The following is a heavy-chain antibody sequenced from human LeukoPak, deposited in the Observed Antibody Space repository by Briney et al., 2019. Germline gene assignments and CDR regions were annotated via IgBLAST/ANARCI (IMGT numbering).Heavy chain of an antibody. J-gene: IGHJ3*02. CDR2: IIPILGIA. CDR1: GGTFSSYA. V-gene: IGHV1-69*04. D-gene: IGHD6-6*01. CDR3: ARDARSSSWQIPDAFDI. Sequence: GASVKVSCKASGGTFSSYAISWVRQAPGQGLEWMGRIIPILGIANYAQKFQGRVTITTDESTSTAYMELSSLRSEDTAVYYCARDARSSSWQIPDAFDIWGQGTMVTVSS.